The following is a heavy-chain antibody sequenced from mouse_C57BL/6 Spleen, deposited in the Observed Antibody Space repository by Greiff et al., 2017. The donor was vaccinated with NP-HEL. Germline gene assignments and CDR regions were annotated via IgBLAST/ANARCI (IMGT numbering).Heavy chain of an antibody. CDR2: INPNNGGT. J-gene: IGHJ3*01. Sequence: EVQLQQSGPELVKPGASVKIPCKASGYTFTDYNMDWVKQSHGKSLEWIGDINPNNGGTIYNQKFKGKATLTVDKSSSTAYMELRSLTSEDTAVYYCAREGNYYGSSEFAYWGQGTLVTVSA. D-gene: IGHD1-1*01. CDR1: GYTFTDYN. V-gene: IGHV1-18*01. CDR3: AREGNYYGSSEFAY.